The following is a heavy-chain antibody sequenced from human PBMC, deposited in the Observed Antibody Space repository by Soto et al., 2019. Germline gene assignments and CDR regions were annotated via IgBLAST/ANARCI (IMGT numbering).Heavy chain of an antibody. V-gene: IGHV4-61*08. Sequence: ETLSLTCTVSGGSISSGGYYWSWIRQHPGKGLEWIGYIYYSGSTKYNPSLKSRVTISVDTSKKQFSLNLSSVTAADTAVYYCARGPGESLPYYFGSWGQGTLVTVSS. CDR3: ARGPGESLPYYFGS. J-gene: IGHJ4*02. D-gene: IGHD3-10*01. CDR1: GGSISSGGYY. CDR2: IYYSGST.